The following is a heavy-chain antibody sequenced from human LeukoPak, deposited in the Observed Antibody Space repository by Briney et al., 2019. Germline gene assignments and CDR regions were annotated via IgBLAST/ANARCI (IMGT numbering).Heavy chain of an antibody. Sequence: SETLSLTCDVSGGSISSGNWWIWVRQPPGKGLEWIGEIYHTGRSNYNPSLKSRVSMSVDKSKNQFSLTLSSVTAADTALYYCVRGLYGSDSYWGQGNLVTVSS. V-gene: IGHV4-4*02. CDR2: IYHTGRS. J-gene: IGHJ4*02. D-gene: IGHD1-26*01. CDR1: GGSISSGNW. CDR3: VRGLYGSDSY.